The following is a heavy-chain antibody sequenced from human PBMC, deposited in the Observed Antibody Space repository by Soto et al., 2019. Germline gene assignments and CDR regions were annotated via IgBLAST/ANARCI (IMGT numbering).Heavy chain of an antibody. Sequence: PVGSLRLSCAASGFTISNYGMHWVRQAPGKGLEWVAVISYDGTITYYADSVKGRFTISRDDSKNTLYLQMNSLRTEDTAVYYCATTRVGPCSSSICFSGIFDGMDVWGQGTTVTVS. D-gene: IGHD2-2*01. CDR3: ATTRVGPCSSSICFSGIFDGMDV. J-gene: IGHJ6*02. CDR1: GFTISNYG. V-gene: IGHV3-30-3*01. CDR2: ISYDGTIT.